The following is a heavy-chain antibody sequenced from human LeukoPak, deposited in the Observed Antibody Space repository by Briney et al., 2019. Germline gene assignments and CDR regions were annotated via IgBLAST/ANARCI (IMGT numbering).Heavy chain of an antibody. CDR2: TNWDGGRT. CDR1: GFTSDDYA. Sequence: GGSLRLSCAASGFTSDDYAMSWVRQTPGKGLEWVSGTNWDGGRTGYADSVKGRFTISRDNAKNSLYLQMNSLRAEDTAVYYCARVGGYSYGYGSDYWGQGTLVTVSS. D-gene: IGHD5-18*01. J-gene: IGHJ4*02. CDR3: ARVGGYSYGYGSDY. V-gene: IGHV3-20*04.